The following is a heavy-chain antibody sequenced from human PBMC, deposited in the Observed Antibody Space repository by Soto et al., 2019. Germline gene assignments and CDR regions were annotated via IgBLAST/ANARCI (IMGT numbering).Heavy chain of an antibody. V-gene: IGHV4-61*01. CDR3: ARDGCSSTSCYRRPYYYGMDV. Sequence: SETLSLTCTVSGGSVSSGSYYWSWIRQPPGKGLEWIGYIYYSGSTNYNPSLKSRVTISVDTSKNQFSLKLSSVTAADTAVYYCARDGCSSTSCYRRPYYYGMDVWGQGTTVTVS. CDR1: GGSVSSGSYY. CDR2: IYYSGST. D-gene: IGHD2-2*01. J-gene: IGHJ6*02.